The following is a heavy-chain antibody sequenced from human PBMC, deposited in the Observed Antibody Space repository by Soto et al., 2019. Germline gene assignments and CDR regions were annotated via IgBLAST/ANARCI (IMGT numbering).Heavy chain of an antibody. Sequence: QVQLQESGPGLVKPSQTLSLTCTVSGGSISSGGYSWSWIRQHPGKGMEWIGYISYNGNTYYNTSIKSRATISADTSKIQFSVMLSSVAVADTAVYYCARRCGGGSCFDYWGQGTLVTVSS. CDR1: GGSISSGGYS. V-gene: IGHV4-31*03. D-gene: IGHD2-15*01. J-gene: IGHJ4*02. CDR2: ISYNGNT. CDR3: ARRCGGGSCFDY.